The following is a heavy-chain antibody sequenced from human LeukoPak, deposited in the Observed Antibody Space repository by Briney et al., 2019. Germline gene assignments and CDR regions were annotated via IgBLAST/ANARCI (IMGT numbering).Heavy chain of an antibody. CDR1: GYTFTSYD. V-gene: IGHV1-8*01. J-gene: IGHJ4*02. CDR3: ARGRRDSRQFDY. Sequence: ASVKVSCKASGYTFTSYDINWVRQATGQGLEWMGWMNPNSGNTGNAQKFQGRATMTRNTSISTAYMELSSLRSEDTAVYYCARGRRDSRQFDYWGQGTLVTVSS. CDR2: MNPNSGNT. D-gene: IGHD3-10*01.